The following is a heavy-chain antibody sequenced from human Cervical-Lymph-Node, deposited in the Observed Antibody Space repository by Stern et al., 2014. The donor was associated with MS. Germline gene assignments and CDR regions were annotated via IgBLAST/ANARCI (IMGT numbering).Heavy chain of an antibody. D-gene: IGHD6-6*01. J-gene: IGHJ4*02. CDR3: ARRPRYHVFSSHFDY. CDR1: GGTLNTYT. CDR2: IIPVFGTA. V-gene: IGHV1-69*15. Sequence: VQLVESGTEVKKPGSSVKVSCEASGGTLNTYTINWVRQAPGHGLECVGMIIPVFGTAKFAQKFQGRVTFTADDSTSTAYMELNSLKSEDAAVYYCARRPRYHVFSSHFDYWGQGTLVTVSS.